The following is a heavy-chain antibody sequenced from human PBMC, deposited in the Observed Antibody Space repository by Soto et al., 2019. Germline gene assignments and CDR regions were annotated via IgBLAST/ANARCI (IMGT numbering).Heavy chain of an antibody. J-gene: IGHJ6*02. D-gene: IGHD6-6*01. CDR2: INDYATTI. CDR3: ARDSIITARDQRKKGDPEYYYYYYGMDV. V-gene: IGHV3-74*01. CDR1: GFTFGKYW. Sequence: GGSLRLSCAASGFTFGKYWMHWVRQAPGKGLVWVSRINDYATTINYADSLKSRVTISVDTSKNQFSLKLSSVTAADTAVYYCARDSIITARDQRKKGDPEYYYYYYGMDVWGQGTTVTVSS.